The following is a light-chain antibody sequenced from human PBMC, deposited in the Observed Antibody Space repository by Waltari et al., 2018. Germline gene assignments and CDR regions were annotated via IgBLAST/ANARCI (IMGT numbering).Light chain of an antibody. CDR1: QSVSSSY. J-gene: IGKJ5*01. V-gene: IGKV3-20*01. CDR3: QQYGSSPIT. CDR2: GAS. Sequence: DIVLTQSPGTLSLSPGDRATLSCRASQSVSSSYLAWYQQKPVQAPRLLIYGASSRATGIPDMFSGTASGTDFTLTISRLEPEDCAVYYCQQYGSSPITFGQGTRLEIK.